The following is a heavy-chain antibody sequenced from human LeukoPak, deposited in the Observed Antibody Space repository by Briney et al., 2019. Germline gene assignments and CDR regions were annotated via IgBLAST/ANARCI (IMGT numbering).Heavy chain of an antibody. V-gene: IGHV4-39*07. Sequence: SETLSLTCTVSGGSISSSSYYWGWIRQPPGKGLEWTGSIYYSGSTYYNPSLKSRVTISVDTSKNQFSLKLSSVTAADTAVYYCASIPGITRIDHWGQGTLVTVSS. CDR1: GGSISSSSYY. CDR3: ASIPGITRIDH. J-gene: IGHJ4*02. D-gene: IGHD1-14*01. CDR2: IYYSGST.